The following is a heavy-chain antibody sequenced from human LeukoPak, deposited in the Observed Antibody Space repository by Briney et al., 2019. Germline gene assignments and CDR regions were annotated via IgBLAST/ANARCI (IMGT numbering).Heavy chain of an antibody. CDR2: ISGHNGNT. D-gene: IGHD3-10*01. V-gene: IGHV1-18*01. CDR1: GYRFNSYL. CDR3: ARIWAEFQLACDF. Sequence: ASVTVSCKASGYRFNSYLISWVRQVPGQGLEWMGWISGHNGNTDYAQKFKDRVTLTTDTSSSTAYMELRSLTSDDTAVYFCARIWAEFQLACDFWGQGTLVTVSP. J-gene: IGHJ4*02.